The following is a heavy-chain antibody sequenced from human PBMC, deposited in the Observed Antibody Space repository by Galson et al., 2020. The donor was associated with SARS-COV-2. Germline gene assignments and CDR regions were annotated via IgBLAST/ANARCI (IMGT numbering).Heavy chain of an antibody. CDR3: AREDVWFGELLWYFDL. CDR1: GYSISSGYY. J-gene: IGHJ2*01. D-gene: IGHD3-10*01. V-gene: IGHV4-38-2*02. Sequence: SETLSLTCTVSGYSISSGYYWGWIRQPPGKGLEWIGSIYHSGSTYYNPSLKSRVTISVDTSKNQFSLKLSSVTAADTAVYYCAREDVWFGELLWYFDLWGRGTLVTVSS. CDR2: IYHSGST.